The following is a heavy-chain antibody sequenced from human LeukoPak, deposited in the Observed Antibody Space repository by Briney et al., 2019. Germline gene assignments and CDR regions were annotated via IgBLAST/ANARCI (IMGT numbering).Heavy chain of an antibody. D-gene: IGHD3-22*01. V-gene: IGHV3-74*01. J-gene: IGHJ4*02. Sequence: GGSLRLSCAASGFTFSSYWMHWVRQAPGKGLVWVSRINSDGSSTSYADSVKGRFTISRDNAKNTLYLQMNSLRAEDTAVYYCARDQNCYDRSGPHGYWGQGTLVTVSS. CDR3: ARDQNCYDRSGPHGY. CDR1: GFTFSSYW. CDR2: INSDGSST.